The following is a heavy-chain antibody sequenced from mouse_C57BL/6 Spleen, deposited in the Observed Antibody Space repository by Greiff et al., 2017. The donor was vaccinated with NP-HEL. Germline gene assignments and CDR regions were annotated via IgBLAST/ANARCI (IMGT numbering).Heavy chain of an antibody. V-gene: IGHV3-6*01. D-gene: IGHD1-1*01. CDR1: GYSITSGYY. CDR2: ISYDGSN. Sequence: EVKLQESGPGLVKPSQSLSLTCSVTGYSITSGYYWNWIRQFPGNKLEWMGYISYDGSNNYNPSLKNRISITRDTSKNQFFLKLNSVTTEDTATYYCARATVVSYFDYWGQGTTLTVSS. CDR3: ARATVVSYFDY. J-gene: IGHJ2*01.